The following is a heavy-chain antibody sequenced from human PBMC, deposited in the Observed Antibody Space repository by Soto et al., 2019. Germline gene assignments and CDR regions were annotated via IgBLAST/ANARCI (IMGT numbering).Heavy chain of an antibody. Sequence: GGSLRLSCAASGLTFSSHAMSWVRQPPGKGPEWVSTISEDSIASFYTDSVKGRFTISRDNATNTLFLQMNSLRAEDTAVYYCLNGDYYVGPGTLVTVSS. V-gene: IGHV3-23*01. J-gene: IGHJ4*02. CDR1: GLTFSSHA. D-gene: IGHD3-16*01. CDR2: ISEDSIAS. CDR3: LNGDYY.